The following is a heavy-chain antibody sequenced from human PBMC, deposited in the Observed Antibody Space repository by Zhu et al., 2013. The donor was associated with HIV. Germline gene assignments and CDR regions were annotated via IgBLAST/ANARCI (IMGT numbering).Heavy chain of an antibody. Sequence: EVRLLESGGDLVRPGGSLRLSCAASGFTFSSYAMRWVRQAPGKGLEWVSSISGSGGSRYYADSVKGRFTISRDNSKNTVFLQMNSLRAEDTAVYYCAITIFGVVPDGMDGWGQGTTVTVSS. CDR1: GFTFSSYA. V-gene: IGHV3-23*01. CDR3: AITIFGVVPDGMDG. D-gene: IGHD3-3*01. J-gene: IGHJ6*02. CDR2: ISGSGGSR.